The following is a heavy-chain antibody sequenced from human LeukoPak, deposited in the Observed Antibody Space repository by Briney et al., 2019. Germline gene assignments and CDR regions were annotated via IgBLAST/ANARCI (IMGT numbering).Heavy chain of an antibody. V-gene: IGHV4-39*01. Sequence: SETLSLTCTVSGVSISTGDYYWGWIRQSPGKGLEWIGSIRYSGRTYYNPSLKSRVTLSVDTSKNQFSLKLSSVTPAADTTVYYCARQLGRGLWTFDFWGQGTLVTVSS. CDR3: ARQLGRGLWTFDF. CDR2: IRYSGRT. J-gene: IGHJ4*02. CDR1: GVSISTGDYY. D-gene: IGHD7-27*01.